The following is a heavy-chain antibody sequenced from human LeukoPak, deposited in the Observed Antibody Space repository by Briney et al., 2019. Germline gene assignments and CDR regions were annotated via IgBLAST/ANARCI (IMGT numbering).Heavy chain of an antibody. Sequence: GASVKVSCKASGYTFTGYYMHWVRQAPGQGLEWMGWINPNSGGTNYAQKFQGRVTMTRDTSISTAYMELSRLRSGDTAVYYCARDPTYYDFWSGYYLVTSKIPDYMDVWGEGTTVTVSS. D-gene: IGHD3-3*01. CDR1: GYTFTGYY. J-gene: IGHJ6*03. CDR2: INPNSGGT. CDR3: ARDPTYYDFWSGYYLVTSKIPDYMDV. V-gene: IGHV1-2*02.